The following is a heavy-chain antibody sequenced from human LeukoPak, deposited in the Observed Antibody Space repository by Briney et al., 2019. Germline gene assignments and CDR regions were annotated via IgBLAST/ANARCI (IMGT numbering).Heavy chain of an antibody. CDR2: IWFDGSNK. Sequence: PGRSLRLSCAASRFTFSNYCMHWVRQAPGKGLEWVAVIWFDGSNKYYADSAKGRFTISRDNSKNTLFLLMNGLRAEDTAVYYCARDRSSWSPFYYFDYWGRGTLVTVSS. D-gene: IGHD6-13*01. CDR1: RFTFSNYC. J-gene: IGHJ4*02. CDR3: ARDRSSWSPFYYFDY. V-gene: IGHV3-33*02.